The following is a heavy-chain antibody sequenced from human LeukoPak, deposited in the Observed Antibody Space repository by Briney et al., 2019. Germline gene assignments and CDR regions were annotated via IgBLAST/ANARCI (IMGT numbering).Heavy chain of an antibody. CDR1: GFTFDDYA. D-gene: IGHD3-9*01. J-gene: IGHJ4*02. V-gene: IGHV3-9*01. Sequence: PGGSLRLSCAASGFTFDDYAMHWVRQAPGKGLEWVSGISWNSGSIGYADSVKGRFTISRDNAKNSLYLQMNSLRAEDTALYYCAKDLAPHILTGAQIDYWGQGTLVTVSS. CDR2: ISWNSGSI. CDR3: AKDLAPHILTGAQIDY.